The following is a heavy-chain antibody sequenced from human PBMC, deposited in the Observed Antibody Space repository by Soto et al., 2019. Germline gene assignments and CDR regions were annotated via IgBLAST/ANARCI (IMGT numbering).Heavy chain of an antibody. CDR3: AREGRVAVAGFDY. D-gene: IGHD6-19*01. J-gene: IGHJ4*02. Sequence: GALRLSCAASGFTVSSNYMSWVRQAPGKGLEWVSVIYSGGSTYYADSVKGRFTISRHNSKNTLYLQMNSLRAEDTAVYYCAREGRVAVAGFDYWGQGTLVTGSS. CDR2: IYSGGST. CDR1: GFTVSSNY. V-gene: IGHV3-53*04.